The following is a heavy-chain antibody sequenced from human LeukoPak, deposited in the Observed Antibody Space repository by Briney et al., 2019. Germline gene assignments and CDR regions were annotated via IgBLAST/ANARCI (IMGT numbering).Heavy chain of an antibody. CDR2: ISSSGSTI. CDR3: ARDPEYSSSSGWFDP. J-gene: IGHJ5*02. Sequence: PGGSLRLSCAASGFTFSSYAMHWVRQAPGKGLEWVSYISSSGSTIYYADSVKGRFTISRDNAKNSLYLQMNSLRAEDTAVYYCARDPEYSSSSGWFDPWGQGTLVTVSS. V-gene: IGHV3-48*04. CDR1: GFTFSSYA. D-gene: IGHD6-6*01.